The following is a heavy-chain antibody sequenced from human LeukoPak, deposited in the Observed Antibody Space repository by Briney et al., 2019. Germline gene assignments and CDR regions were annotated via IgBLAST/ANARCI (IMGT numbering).Heavy chain of an antibody. Sequence: KPSETLSLTCTVSGGSISSYYWSWIRQPPGKGLEWIGYIYYSGSTNYNPSPKSRVTISVDTSKNQFSLKLSSVTAADTAVYYCARETRLPRYYYYYMDVWGKGTTVTVSS. V-gene: IGHV4-59*01. CDR3: ARETRLPRYYYYYMDV. J-gene: IGHJ6*03. D-gene: IGHD5/OR15-5a*01. CDR1: GGSISSYY. CDR2: IYYSGST.